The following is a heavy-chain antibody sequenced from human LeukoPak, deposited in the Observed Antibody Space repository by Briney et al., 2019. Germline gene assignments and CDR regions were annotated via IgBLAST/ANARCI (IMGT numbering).Heavy chain of an antibody. CDR1: GFSFSKYW. Sequence: GGSLRLSCVASGFSFSKYWMNWVRQAPGKGLEWVANIKPDGSERHYVDSVRGRFTISRDNAKNSLYLQMNSLRVEDTAVYYCARGDGTFQYWGQGTLVTVSS. V-gene: IGHV3-7*03. CDR3: ARGDGTFQY. J-gene: IGHJ1*01. CDR2: IKPDGSER.